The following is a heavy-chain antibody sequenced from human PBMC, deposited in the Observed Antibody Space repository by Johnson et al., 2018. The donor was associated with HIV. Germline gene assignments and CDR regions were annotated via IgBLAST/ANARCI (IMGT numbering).Heavy chain of an antibody. CDR2: LYSDGRT. V-gene: IGHV3-53*01. CDR3: ARENQDAFDI. Sequence: VQVVESGGDLIQPGGSLRLSCAASGFTVSSTYMSWVRQAPGKGLEWLSVLYSDGRTFYADSVKGRFTISRDNSKNTLYLQMNSLRAEDTAVYYCARENQDAFDIWGQGTMVTVSS. J-gene: IGHJ3*02. CDR1: GFTVSSTY.